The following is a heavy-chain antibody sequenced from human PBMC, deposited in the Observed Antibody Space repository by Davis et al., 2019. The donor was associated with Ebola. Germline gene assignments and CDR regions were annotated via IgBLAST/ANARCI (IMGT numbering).Heavy chain of an antibody. D-gene: IGHD3-3*01. CDR1: GFNFTKYA. CDR2: ISGSGGST. J-gene: IGHJ6*02. Sequence: GGSLRLSCAASGFNFTKYAMSWVRQAPGKGLEWVSAISGSGGSTYYADSVKGRFTISRDNSKNTLYLQMNSLRAEDTAVYYCAKGLGVTIFGVNGMDVWGQGTTVTVSS. V-gene: IGHV3-23*01. CDR3: AKGLGVTIFGVNGMDV.